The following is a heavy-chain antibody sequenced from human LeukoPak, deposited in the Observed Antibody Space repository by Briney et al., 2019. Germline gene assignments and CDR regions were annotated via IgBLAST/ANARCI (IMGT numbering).Heavy chain of an antibody. CDR2: ISYTETT. Sequence: SETLSLTCTVSGGSISSYYWSWIRQSPGKGLEWIGYISYTETTSYDPSLKSRVTISLDTSKNQFSLRLSSVTAADTAVYYCARAPFYGSNCRGSFDPWGQGTLVTVSS. V-gene: IGHV4-59*01. CDR1: GGSISSYY. D-gene: IGHD2/OR15-2a*01. J-gene: IGHJ5*02. CDR3: ARAPFYGSNCRGSFDP.